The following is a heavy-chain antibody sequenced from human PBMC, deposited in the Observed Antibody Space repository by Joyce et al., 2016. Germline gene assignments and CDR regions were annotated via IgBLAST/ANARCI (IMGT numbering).Heavy chain of an antibody. J-gene: IGHJ6*02. CDR1: GGSISSINW. V-gene: IGHV4-4*02. CDR2: IHQYGRT. D-gene: IGHD1-26*01. Sequence: QVQLQESGPGLVKPSGTLSLTCAVSGGSISSINWWSWVRQPPGKGLEWIGEIHQYGRTNYNPSLKSRVTISLDKSKNHYSLNLTSVTAADTAVYFCARHAHKGDEHMDVWGHGTTVIVSS. CDR3: ARHAHKGDEHMDV.